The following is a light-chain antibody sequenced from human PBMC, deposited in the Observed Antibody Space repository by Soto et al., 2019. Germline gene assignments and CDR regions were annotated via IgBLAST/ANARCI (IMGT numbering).Light chain of an antibody. CDR3: QSYDSSNYV. CDR1: SGSIASNY. J-gene: IGLJ1*01. Sequence: NFMLTQPHSVSESPGKTVTISCTRSSGSIASNYVQWYQQRPGSAPTTVIYEDNQRPSGVPDRFSGSIDSSSNSASLTISGLKTEDEADYYGQSYDSSNYVFGTGTKLTVL. V-gene: IGLV6-57*04. CDR2: EDN.